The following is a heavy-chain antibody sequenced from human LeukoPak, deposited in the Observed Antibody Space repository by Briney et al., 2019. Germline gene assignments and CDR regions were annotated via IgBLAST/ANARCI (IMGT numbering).Heavy chain of an antibody. V-gene: IGHV3-72*01. Sequence: PGGSLRLSCAASGFTFSDHYMDWVRQAPGKGLEWVGRTRNKANSYTTEYAASVKGRFTISRDDSKNSLYLQMNSLKTEDTAVYYCARGFISRGYSYANDAFDIWGQGTMVTVSS. J-gene: IGHJ3*02. CDR1: GFTFSDHY. D-gene: IGHD5-18*01. CDR2: TRNKANSYTT. CDR3: ARGFISRGYSYANDAFDI.